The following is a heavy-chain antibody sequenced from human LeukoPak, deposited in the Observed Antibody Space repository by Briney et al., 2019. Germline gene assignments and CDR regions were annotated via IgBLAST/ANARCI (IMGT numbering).Heavy chain of an antibody. CDR1: GFTFGEYV. J-gene: IGHJ4*02. D-gene: IGHD6-13*01. Sequence: PGGSLRLSCTVSGFTFGEYVLSWFRQAPGKGLEWVGFIRNKAHGGTTEYAASVKGRFTISRDDSKTIVYLQMNSLKAEDTAVYYCARDPLAAAAPYWGQGTLVTVSS. CDR2: IRNKAHGGTT. V-gene: IGHV3-49*03. CDR3: ARDPLAAAAPY.